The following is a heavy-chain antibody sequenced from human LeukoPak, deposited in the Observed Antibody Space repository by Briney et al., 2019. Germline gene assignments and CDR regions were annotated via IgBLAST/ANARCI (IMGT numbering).Heavy chain of an antibody. CDR2: IYYSGST. D-gene: IGHD2-2*01. CDR3: ARLITAGYCSSTSCPGAFDI. V-gene: IGHV4-59*08. J-gene: IGHJ3*02. CDR1: GGSISSYY. Sequence: SETLSLTCTVSGGSISSYYWSWIRQPPGKGLEWIGYIYYSGSTNYNPSLKSRVTISVDTSKNQFSLKLSSVTAADTAVYYCARLITAGYCSSTSCPGAFDIWGQGTMVTVSS.